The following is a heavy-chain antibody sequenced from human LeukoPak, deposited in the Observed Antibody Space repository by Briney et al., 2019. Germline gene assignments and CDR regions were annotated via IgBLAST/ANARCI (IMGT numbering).Heavy chain of an antibody. CDR3: ATLGVVTPSYYFDY. D-gene: IGHD3-22*01. CDR2: FDPEDGET. Sequence: ASVKVSCKASGYTFTGYYMHWVRQAPGKGLEWMGGFDPEDGETIYAQKFQGRVTMAEDTSTDTAYMELSSLRSEDTAVYYCATLGVVTPSYYFDYWGQGTLVTVSS. J-gene: IGHJ4*02. CDR1: GYTFTGYY. V-gene: IGHV1-24*01.